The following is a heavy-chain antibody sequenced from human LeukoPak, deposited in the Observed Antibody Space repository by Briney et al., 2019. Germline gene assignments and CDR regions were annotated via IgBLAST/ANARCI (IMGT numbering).Heavy chain of an antibody. J-gene: IGHJ3*02. D-gene: IGHD3-22*01. V-gene: IGHV3-48*01. Sequence: GGSLRLSCAASGFTVSSNYMSWVRQAPGKGLESLSYITNSGSTGYYADSVKGRFTISRDNAKNSLYLQMNSLRAEDTAVYYCARASYYYDSRGYYGDAFDIWGQGTMVTVSS. CDR1: GFTVSSNY. CDR2: ITNSGSTG. CDR3: ARASYYYDSRGYYGDAFDI.